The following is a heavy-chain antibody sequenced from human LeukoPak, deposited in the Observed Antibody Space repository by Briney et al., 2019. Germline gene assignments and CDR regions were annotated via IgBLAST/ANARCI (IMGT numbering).Heavy chain of an antibody. CDR2: ISANNGNT. J-gene: IGHJ2*01. D-gene: IGHD5-18*01. V-gene: IGHV1-18*01. CDR1: GYTFSSYG. CDR3: ARLDTAMVYWYFDL. Sequence: ASVKVSCKXSGYTFSSYGISWVRQAPGQGLEWMGWISANNGNTNHAQKLQGRVTMTTDTSTSTAYMELRSLRSDDTAVYYCARLDTAMVYWYFDLWGRSTLVTVSS.